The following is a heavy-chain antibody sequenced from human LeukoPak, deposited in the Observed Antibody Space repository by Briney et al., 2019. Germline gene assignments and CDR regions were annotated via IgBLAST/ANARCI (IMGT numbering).Heavy chain of an antibody. CDR2: ISGSGGNT. Sequence: GGSLRLSCAASGFTFSSYAMTWVRQAPGKGLEWVSSISGSGGNTYYAGSVKGRFTISRDNSKNTLYLQMSSLRAEDTAVYYCAKMKGITMVRGTFDYWGQGTLVTVSS. CDR1: GFTFSSYA. V-gene: IGHV3-23*01. D-gene: IGHD3-10*01. CDR3: AKMKGITMVRGTFDY. J-gene: IGHJ4*02.